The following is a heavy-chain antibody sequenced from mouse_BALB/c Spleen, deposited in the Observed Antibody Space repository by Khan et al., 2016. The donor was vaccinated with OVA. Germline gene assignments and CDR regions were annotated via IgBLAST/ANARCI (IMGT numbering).Heavy chain of an antibody. V-gene: IGHV3-2*02. J-gene: IGHJ2*01. CDR3: ARTARIKY. D-gene: IGHD1-2*01. CDR1: GYSITGGYG. Sequence: VQLKESGPGLVKPSQSLSLTCTVTGYSITGGYGWNWIRQFPGNQLEWMVYISYSGSTNYNPSLKSRISITRDTSKNQFFLQLNSVTTEDTATYYCARTARIKYWGQGTTLTVAS. CDR2: ISYSGST.